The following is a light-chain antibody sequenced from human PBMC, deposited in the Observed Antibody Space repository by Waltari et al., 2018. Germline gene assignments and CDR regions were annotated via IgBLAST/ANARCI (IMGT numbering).Light chain of an antibody. CDR1: SGSVSTSNS. V-gene: IGLV8-61*01. CDR2: STN. J-gene: IGLJ3*02. Sequence: QTVVTQEPSLSVSPGGTVTLTCGLTSGSVSTSNSPSWYQQTPGQAPRTPIYSTNSRSSGVSDRFFGSILGKKAALTITGAQADDEGDYYCVLYMGDGTCVFGGGTKLTVL. CDR3: VLYMGDGTCV.